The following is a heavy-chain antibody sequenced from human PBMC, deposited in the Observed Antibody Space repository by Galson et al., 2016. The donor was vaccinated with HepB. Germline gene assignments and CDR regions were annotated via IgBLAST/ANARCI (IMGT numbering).Heavy chain of an antibody. Sequence: SETLSLTCGVYGGSFNDHYWSWIRQPPGKGLEWIGEINYAGFTKYNPSLECRVTISVDTSKNQFSLKLNSTSAADTAVYFCARVEVAATNWFDSWGQGTLVTVSS. V-gene: IGHV4-34*01. CDR2: INYAGFT. CDR1: GGSFNDHY. CDR3: ARVEVAATNWFDS. D-gene: IGHD2-15*01. J-gene: IGHJ5*01.